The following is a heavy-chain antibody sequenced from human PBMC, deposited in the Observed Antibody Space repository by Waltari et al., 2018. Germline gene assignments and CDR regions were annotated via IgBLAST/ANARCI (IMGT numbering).Heavy chain of an antibody. D-gene: IGHD1-26*01. CDR1: GGSISSSNW. CDR2: IYHSGST. V-gene: IGHV4-4*02. J-gene: IGHJ4*02. CDR3: ARVGASESYREY. Sequence: QVQLQESGPGLVKPSGTLSLTCAVSGGSISSSNWWSWVRQPPGKGLEWIGEIYHSGSTNYNPSLKSRVTISVDMSKNQFSLKLTSVTAADTAVYYCARVGASESYREYWGQGTLVTVSS.